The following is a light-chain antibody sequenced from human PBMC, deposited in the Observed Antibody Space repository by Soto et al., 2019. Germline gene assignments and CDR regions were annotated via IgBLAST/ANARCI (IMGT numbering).Light chain of an antibody. Sequence: QSALTQPASVSGSPGQSITISCTGTSSDVGGYNYVSWYQHHPGKAPKLMIYDVSNWPSGVSNRFSGSKSGNTASLTISGLQAEDEADYYCSSYTSSSTYVVFGGGTKLTVL. V-gene: IGLV2-14*03. CDR2: DVS. CDR1: SSDVGGYNY. CDR3: SSYTSSSTYVV. J-gene: IGLJ2*01.